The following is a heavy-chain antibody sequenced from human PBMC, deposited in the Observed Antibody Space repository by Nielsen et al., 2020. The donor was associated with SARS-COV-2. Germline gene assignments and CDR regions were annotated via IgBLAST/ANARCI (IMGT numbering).Heavy chain of an antibody. Sequence: GESLKISCAASGFTFSSLWMSWVRQAPGKGLEWVAFIWYDGNTEFYADSVKGRFTISRDNSKNKLFLQMTSLRAEDTAVYFCARGVPASTFFDFWGQGSLVTVSS. CDR1: GFTFSSLW. V-gene: IGHV3-33*08. D-gene: IGHD2-2*01. CDR2: IWYDGNTE. J-gene: IGHJ4*02. CDR3: ARGVPASTFFDF.